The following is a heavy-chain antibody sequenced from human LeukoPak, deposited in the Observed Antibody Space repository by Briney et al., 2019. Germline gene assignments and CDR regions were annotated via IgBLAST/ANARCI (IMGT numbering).Heavy chain of an antibody. CDR2: ISSSSSYI. D-gene: IGHD3-10*01. Sequence: GGSLRLSCAASGFTFSSYSMNWVRQAPGKGLEWVSSISSSSSYIYYADSVKGRFTISRDNSKNTLYLQMNSPRAEDTAVYYCVRDQEDYYDTGTGELYWGQGTLVTVSS. V-gene: IGHV3-21*04. CDR3: VRDQEDYYDTGTGELY. J-gene: IGHJ4*02. CDR1: GFTFSSYS.